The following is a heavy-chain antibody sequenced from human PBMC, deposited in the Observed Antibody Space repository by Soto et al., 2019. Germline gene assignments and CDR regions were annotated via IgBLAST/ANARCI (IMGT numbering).Heavy chain of an antibody. J-gene: IGHJ4*02. CDR3: ARVRTLPTLDY. Sequence: XGTLTLTCTVAGVSISNSYWAWIRQSPEKGLECIGYIFYSGSTKYNPSLQSRVTISLDASKNQFFLQLTSVTAADSAVYFCARVRTLPTLDYWGQGTLVTVSS. CDR2: IFYSGST. V-gene: IGHV4-59*01. D-gene: IGHD2-15*01. CDR1: GVSISNSY.